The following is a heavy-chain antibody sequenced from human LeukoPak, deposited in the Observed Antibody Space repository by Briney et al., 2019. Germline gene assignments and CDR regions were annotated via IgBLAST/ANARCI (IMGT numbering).Heavy chain of an antibody. D-gene: IGHD2-15*01. Sequence: SVKVSCKASGGTFSSYTISWVRQAPGQGLEWMGRMIPILGIANYAQKFQGRVTITAAKSPRTTYLELSSLRSEDTAVYYCASSDCSGGSCYPFDYWGQGTLVTVSS. V-gene: IGHV1-69*02. CDR1: GGTFSSYT. CDR3: ASSDCSGGSCYPFDY. CDR2: MIPILGIA. J-gene: IGHJ4*02.